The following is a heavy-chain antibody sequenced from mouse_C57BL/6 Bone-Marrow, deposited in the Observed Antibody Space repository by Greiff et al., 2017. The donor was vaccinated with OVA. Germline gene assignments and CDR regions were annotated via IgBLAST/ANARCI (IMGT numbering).Heavy chain of an antibody. CDR2: INPSSGYT. D-gene: IGHD2-3*01. CDR3: ARLLGGYYGDY. Sequence: VHLVESGAELARPGASVKMSCKASGYTFTSYTMHWVKQRPGQGLEWIGYINPSSGYTKYNQKFKDKATLTADKSSSTAYMQLSSLTSEDSAVYYCARLLGGYYGDYWGQGTTLTVSS. V-gene: IGHV1-4*01. J-gene: IGHJ2*01. CDR1: GYTFTSYT.